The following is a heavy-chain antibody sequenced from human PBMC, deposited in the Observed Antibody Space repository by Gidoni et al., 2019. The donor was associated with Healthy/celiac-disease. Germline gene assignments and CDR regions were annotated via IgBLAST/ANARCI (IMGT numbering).Heavy chain of an antibody. V-gene: IGHV4-39*01. J-gene: IGHJ4*02. D-gene: IGHD2-21*01. CDR3: ARRPYCGGDCYSNLEAAFDY. CDR2: IYYSGRA. Sequence: QLQLQESGPGLVKPSETLSLTCTVSGGSISSSSYYWGWIRQPPGKGLEWIGGIYYSGRAYYNPSLKSRVTISVDTSKNQFSLKLSSVTAADTAVYYCARRPYCGGDCYSNLEAAFDYWGQGTLVTVSS. CDR1: GGSISSSSYY.